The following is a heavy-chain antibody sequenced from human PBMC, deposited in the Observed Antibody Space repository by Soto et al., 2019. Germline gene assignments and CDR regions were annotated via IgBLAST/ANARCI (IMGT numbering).Heavy chain of an antibody. D-gene: IGHD5-12*01. Sequence: QVLLVESGGGVVQPGGSLPLSCVGSGFTFNSHGMHWVRQAPGKGLEWVAVISYDGSNKYYEESVKGRFTISRDNSRNTVYLQLNSLRAEDTAVYYCTQDRTAILAEVSWLESWGQGTLVTVSA. CDR1: GFTFNSHG. CDR3: TQDRTAILAEVSWLES. V-gene: IGHV3-30*18. J-gene: IGHJ5*02. CDR2: ISYDGSNK.